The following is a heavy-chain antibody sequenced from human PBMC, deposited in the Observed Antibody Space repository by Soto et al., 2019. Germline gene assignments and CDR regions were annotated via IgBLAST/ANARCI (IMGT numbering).Heavy chain of an antibody. CDR2: IKGDGSQR. V-gene: IGHV3-7*01. Sequence: EVQLVESGGDLVQPGGSLRLSCAASGFIFSSYWINWVRQTPGQGLECVAAIKGDGSQRYYVDSVKGRFTISRDHAKNSVDLQMTSLRAEDTAVYYCVRDAQRGGDYDYWGQGTLVTVSS. CDR3: VRDAQRGGDYDY. CDR1: GFIFSSYW. J-gene: IGHJ4*02. D-gene: IGHD4-17*01.